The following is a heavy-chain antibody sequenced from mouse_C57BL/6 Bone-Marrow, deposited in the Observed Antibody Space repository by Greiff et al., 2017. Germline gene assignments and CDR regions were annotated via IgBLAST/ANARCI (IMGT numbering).Heavy chain of an antibody. CDR3: APLLLRSYFDY. J-gene: IGHJ2*01. V-gene: IGHV1-81*01. CDR2: LCPRSGNA. CDR1: VYTFTCPG. Sequence: VQLVESGAALARPGASVKLSGKASVYTFTCPGLSWVKRIPGQGLDWIGELCPRSGNAYYNEKFKGKATLTADNSSSTAYMELRSLTSEDSAVYLCAPLLLRSYFDYWGQGTTLS. D-gene: IGHD1-1*01.